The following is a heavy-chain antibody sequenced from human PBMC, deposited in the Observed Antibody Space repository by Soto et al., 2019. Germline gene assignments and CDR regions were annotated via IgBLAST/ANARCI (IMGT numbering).Heavy chain of an antibody. Sequence: EVQLLESGGGLVQPGGSLRLSCAASGLTFSSYAMSWVRQAPGKGLEWVSAISGSGGSTYYADSVKGRFTISRDNSKNKLYLQMNSLRAEDTAVYYCAKDTARQLVGAPDYWGQGTLVTVSS. J-gene: IGHJ4*02. D-gene: IGHD6-13*01. CDR3: AKDTARQLVGAPDY. CDR1: GLTFSSYA. V-gene: IGHV3-23*01. CDR2: ISGSGGST.